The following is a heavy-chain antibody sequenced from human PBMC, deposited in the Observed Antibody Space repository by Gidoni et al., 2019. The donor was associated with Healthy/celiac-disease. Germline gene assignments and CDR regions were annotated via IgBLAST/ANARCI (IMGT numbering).Heavy chain of an antibody. J-gene: IGHJ4*02. D-gene: IGHD3-22*01. Sequence: EVQLVESGGGLVQPGGSLKLSCAASGFTFSGSAMHWVRQASGKGLEWVGRIRSKANSYATAYAASVKGRFTISRDDSKNTAYLQMNSLKTEDTAVYYCTRHDEYYYDSSGYFGYFDYWGQGTLVTVSS. CDR3: TRHDEYYYDSSGYFGYFDY. V-gene: IGHV3-73*01. CDR2: IRSKANSYAT. CDR1: GFTFSGSA.